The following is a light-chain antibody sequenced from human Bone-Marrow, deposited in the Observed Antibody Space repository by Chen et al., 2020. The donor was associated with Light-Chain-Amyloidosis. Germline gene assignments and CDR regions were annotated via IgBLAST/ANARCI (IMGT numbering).Light chain of an antibody. V-gene: IGLV3-25*03. CDR1: DLPTKY. J-gene: IGLJ2*01. CDR2: RDT. CDR3: QSADSSGTYEVI. Sequence: SYELTQPPSVSVSPGQTARITCSGDDLPTKYAYWYQQKPGQAPVLVIHRDTERPSGISERFSGSRSGETATLTISGVQAEDEADYHCQSADSSGTYEVIFGGGTKLTVL.